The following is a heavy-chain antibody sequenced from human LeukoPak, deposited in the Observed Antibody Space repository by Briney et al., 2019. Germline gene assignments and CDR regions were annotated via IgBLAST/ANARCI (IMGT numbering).Heavy chain of an antibody. Sequence: ASVKVSCKASGYTFTSYAMNWVRQAPGQGLEWMGWVNTNTGNPTYAQGFTGRFVFSLDTSVSTAYLQISSLKAEDTAVYYCAGGRAYYDFWSGYYTGFDYWGQGTLVTVSS. CDR3: AGGRAYYDFWSGYYTGFDY. CDR2: VNTNTGNP. V-gene: IGHV7-4-1*02. CDR1: GYTFTSYA. J-gene: IGHJ4*02. D-gene: IGHD3-3*01.